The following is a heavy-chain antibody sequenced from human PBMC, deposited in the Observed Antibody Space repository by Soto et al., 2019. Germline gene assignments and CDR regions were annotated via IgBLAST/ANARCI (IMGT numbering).Heavy chain of an antibody. J-gene: IGHJ6*02. V-gene: IGHV3-23*01. CDR3: TRSRRSILMVYGFGGMDV. CDR1: GCTVVSHA. Sequence: GVSLRRPWAASGCTVVSHASSLVRQAPGKGLEWVSSISVSGDGTYYGDSVKGRFTISRDSSSSTLYLQMDNLRGEDMAVYFCTRSRRSILMVYGFGGMDVWGQGTTVTVSS. D-gene: IGHD2-8*01. CDR2: ISVSGDGT.